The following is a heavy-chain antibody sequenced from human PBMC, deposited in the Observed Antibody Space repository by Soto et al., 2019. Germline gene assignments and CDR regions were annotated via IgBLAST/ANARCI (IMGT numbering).Heavy chain of an antibody. CDR2: IKQDGNEK. J-gene: IGHJ4*01. D-gene: IGHD6-19*01. V-gene: IGHV3-7*01. CDR3: AIGHWLGN. CDR1: GFTFSDYL. Sequence: DVQLVESGGALVQPGESLRLSCAASGFTFSDYLMTWVRQAPGKGLEWVATIKQDGNEKYYVDSVKGRFTISRDNAKNSLYLQMNGLRAEDTAVYYCAIGHWLGNWGHGTLATVSS.